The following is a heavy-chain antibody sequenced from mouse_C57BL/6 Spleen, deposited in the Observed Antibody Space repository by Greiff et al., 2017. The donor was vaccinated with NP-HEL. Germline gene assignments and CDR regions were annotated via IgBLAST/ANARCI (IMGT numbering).Heavy chain of an antibody. Sequence: EVQGVESGGGLVKPGGSLKLSCAASGFTFSDYGMHWVRQAPEKGLEWVAYISSGSSTIYYADTVKGRFTISRDNAKNTLFLQMTSLRSEDTAMYYCARPDYYGSNSWFAYWGQGTLVTVSA. D-gene: IGHD1-1*01. CDR3: ARPDYYGSNSWFAY. CDR1: GFTFSDYG. V-gene: IGHV5-17*01. J-gene: IGHJ3*01. CDR2: ISSGSSTI.